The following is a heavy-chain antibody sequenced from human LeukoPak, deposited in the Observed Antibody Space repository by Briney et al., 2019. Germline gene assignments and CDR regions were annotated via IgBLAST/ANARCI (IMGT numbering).Heavy chain of an antibody. CDR1: GDSVSSNSTA. CDR2: TYYRSKWYN. CDR3: VRGGQGDGYSADEAFDF. V-gene: IGHV6-1*01. Sequence: SQTLSLTCAISGDSVSSNSTACNWIRQSPSRGLEWLGSTYYRSKWYNDYAVSVKSRITINPDTSKNQFSLQLNSVTAEDTAVYYCVRGGQGDGYSADEAFDFWGQGTVVTVSS. D-gene: IGHD5-24*01. J-gene: IGHJ3*01.